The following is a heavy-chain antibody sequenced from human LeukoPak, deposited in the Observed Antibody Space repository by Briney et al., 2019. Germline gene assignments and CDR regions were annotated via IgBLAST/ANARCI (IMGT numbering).Heavy chain of an antibody. CDR1: GFTFSSYA. CDR3: AKEEGEQWPRMFDY. J-gene: IGHJ4*02. D-gene: IGHD6-19*01. V-gene: IGHV3-30-3*01. CDR2: ISYDGSNK. Sequence: GRSLRLSCAASGFTFSSYAMHWVRQAPGKGLEWVAVISYDGSNKYYADSVKGRFTISRDNSKNTLYLQMNSLRAEDTAVYYCAKEEGEQWPRMFDYWGQGTLVTVSS.